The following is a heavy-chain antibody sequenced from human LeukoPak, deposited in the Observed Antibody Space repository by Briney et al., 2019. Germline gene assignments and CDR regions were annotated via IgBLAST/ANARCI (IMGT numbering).Heavy chain of an antibody. CDR3: ARVAIFGVVMGSRAFDI. J-gene: IGHJ3*02. V-gene: IGHV1-18*01. CDR2: ITPYNDST. D-gene: IGHD3-3*01. Sequence: GASVKVSCKTSGYTFTSYDISWVRQAPGQGLEWVGWITPYNDSTNYAQKLQGRVTMTTDTSTTTAYLELRSLRSDDTAVYYCARVAIFGVVMGSRAFDIWGQGTMVTVSS. CDR1: GYTFTSYD.